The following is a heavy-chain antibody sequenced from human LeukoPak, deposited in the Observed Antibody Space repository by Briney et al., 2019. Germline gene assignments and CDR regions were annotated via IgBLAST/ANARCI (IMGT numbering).Heavy chain of an antibody. V-gene: IGHV3-23*01. Sequence: PGGSLRLSCAGSGFTFSTYVMSWVRQAPGKGLEWVSSINSNGGRTYYADSVKGRFTISRDNSENTLYLQMNSLRAEDTALYYCTKRHDYYETSGYYPDFDFWGQGTLVSVSP. CDR1: GFTFSTYV. CDR2: INSNGGRT. J-gene: IGHJ4*02. D-gene: IGHD3-22*01. CDR3: TKRHDYYETSGYYPDFDF.